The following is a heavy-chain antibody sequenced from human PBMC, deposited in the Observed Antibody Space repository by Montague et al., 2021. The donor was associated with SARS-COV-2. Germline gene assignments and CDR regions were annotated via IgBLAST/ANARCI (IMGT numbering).Heavy chain of an antibody. CDR3: ARGGGVYDYVWGSLLRRSRHYGMDV. CDR2: IYYSGST. D-gene: IGHD3-16*01. J-gene: IGHJ6*02. V-gene: IGHV4-59*01. Sequence: SETLSLTCTVSGGSISSYYWSWIRQPPGKGLEWIGYIYYSGSTNYNPSLKSRVTISVDTSKNQFSLKLSSVTAADTAVYYCARGGGVYDYVWGSLLRRSRHYGMDVGGQGTPVTVSS. CDR1: GGSISSYY.